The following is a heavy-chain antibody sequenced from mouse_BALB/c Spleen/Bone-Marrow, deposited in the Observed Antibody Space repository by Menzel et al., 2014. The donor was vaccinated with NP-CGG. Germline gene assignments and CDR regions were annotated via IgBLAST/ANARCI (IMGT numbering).Heavy chain of an antibody. CDR2: IYPYNGGT. Sequence: EVKLVESGPELVKPGASVKISCKASVYTFTDYNMHWEKQSHGKSLEWIGYIYPYNGGTGYNQKFKSKATLTVDNSSSTAYMERRSLTSEDSAVYYCARATTAGFAYWGQGTLVTVSA. V-gene: IGHV1S29*02. D-gene: IGHD1-2*01. CDR3: ARATTAGFAY. J-gene: IGHJ3*01. CDR1: VYTFTDYN.